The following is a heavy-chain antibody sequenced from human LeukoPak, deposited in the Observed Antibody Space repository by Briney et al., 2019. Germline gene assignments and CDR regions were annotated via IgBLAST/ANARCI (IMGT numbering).Heavy chain of an antibody. J-gene: IGHJ6*02. CDR2: INPSGGST. D-gene: IGHD6-19*01. CDR1: GYTFTSYY. CDR3: AREGQWLVLTHYYYYGMDV. V-gene: IGHV1-46*01. Sequence: GASVKVSCKASGYTFTSYYMHWVRQAPGQGLEWMGIINPSGGSTSYAQKFQGRVTMTRDTSTSTVYMELSSLRSEDTAVYYCAREGQWLVLTHYYYYGMDVWGQGTTVTVSS.